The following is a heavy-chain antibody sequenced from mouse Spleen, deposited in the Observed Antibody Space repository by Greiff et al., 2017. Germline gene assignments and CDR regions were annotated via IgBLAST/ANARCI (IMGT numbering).Heavy chain of an antibody. CDR1: GYAFSSSW. J-gene: IGHJ2*01. V-gene: IGHV1-82*01. D-gene: IGHD2-1*01. Sequence: QVQLQQSGPELVKPGASVKISCKASGYAFSSSWMNWVKQRPGKGLEWIGRIYPGDGDTNYNGKFKGKATLTADKSSSTAYMQLSSLTSEDSAVYYCATWGNYRYFDYWGQGTTLTVSS. CDR3: ATWGNYRYFDY. CDR2: IYPGDGDT.